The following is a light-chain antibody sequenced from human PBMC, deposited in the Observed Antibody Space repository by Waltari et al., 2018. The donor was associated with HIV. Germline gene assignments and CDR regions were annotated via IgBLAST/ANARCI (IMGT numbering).Light chain of an antibody. J-gene: IGLJ2*01. CDR2: DVS. CDR3: SSYTSTTTLEV. Sequence: QSALTQPASVSGSPGQSITIPCTGTSSDVGGYSYVSWYQHHPGKAPKLMIFDVSNRPSGVSDRFSGSKSGNTASLTISGLQVEDEADYYCSSYTSTTTLEVFGGGTKLTVL. CDR1: SSDVGGYSY. V-gene: IGLV2-14*03.